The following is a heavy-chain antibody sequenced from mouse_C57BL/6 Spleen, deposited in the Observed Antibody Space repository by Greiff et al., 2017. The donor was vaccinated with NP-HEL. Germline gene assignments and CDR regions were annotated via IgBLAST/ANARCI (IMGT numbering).Heavy chain of an antibody. D-gene: IGHD1-1*01. CDR3: ARAITTVVARGYAMDY. Sequence: EVKVVESEGGLVQPGSSMKLSCTASGFTFSDYYMAWVRQVPEKGLEWVANINYDGSSTYYLDSLKSRFIISRDNAKNILYLQMSSLKSEDTATYYCARAITTVVARGYAMDYWGQGTSVTVSS. J-gene: IGHJ4*01. V-gene: IGHV5-16*01. CDR2: INYDGSST. CDR1: GFTFSDYY.